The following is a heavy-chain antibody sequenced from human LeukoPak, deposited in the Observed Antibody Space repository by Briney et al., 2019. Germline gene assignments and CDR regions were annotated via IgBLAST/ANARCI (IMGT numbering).Heavy chain of an antibody. D-gene: IGHD6-13*01. V-gene: IGHV4-4*07. J-gene: IGHJ4*02. CDR1: GDSISGFY. CDR3: ARDVIAAPGTADY. Sequence: SGTLSLTCSVSGDSISGFYWSWIRQPAGKGLEWIGRIYTSGSTNYNPSLKSRVTMSVDTSQNQFSLKLSSVTAADTAVYYCARDVIAAPGTADYWGQGTLVTVSS. CDR2: IYTSGST.